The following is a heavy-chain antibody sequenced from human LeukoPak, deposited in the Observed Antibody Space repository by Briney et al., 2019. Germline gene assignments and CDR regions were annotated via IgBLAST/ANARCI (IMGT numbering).Heavy chain of an antibody. CDR3: ARLASSGWSHCDY. J-gene: IGHJ4*02. D-gene: IGHD6-19*01. CDR2: IYYSGST. V-gene: IGHV4-59*08. Sequence: SETLSLTCTVSGGSISGYYWSWIRQPPGKGPEWIGYIYYSGSTNYNPSLKSRVTISVDTSKNQFSLKMNTVTAADTAVYYCARLASSGWSHCDYWGQGTLVTVSS. CDR1: GGSISGYY.